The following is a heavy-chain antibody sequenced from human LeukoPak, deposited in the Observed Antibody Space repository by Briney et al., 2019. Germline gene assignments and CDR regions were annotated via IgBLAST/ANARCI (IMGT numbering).Heavy chain of an antibody. V-gene: IGHV3-30*02. D-gene: IGHD2-15*01. CDR1: GFIFSSYG. Sequence: PGGSLRLSCAASGFIFSSYGMHWVRQAPGKGLEWLTFIRYDGSDKYYADSVKGRFTISRDNAKNSLYLQMNSLRAEDTAVYYCARGWRRAFDYWGQGTLVTVSS. J-gene: IGHJ4*02. CDR2: IRYDGSDK. CDR3: ARGWRRAFDY.